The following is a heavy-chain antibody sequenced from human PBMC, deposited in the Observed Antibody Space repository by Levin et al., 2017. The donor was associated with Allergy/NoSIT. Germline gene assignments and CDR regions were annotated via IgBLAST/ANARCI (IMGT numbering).Heavy chain of an antibody. CDR1: GFNFRSYS. Sequence: LSLTCAASGFNFRSYSMNWVRQAPGKGLEWVSYISSSSGSVFYADSVKGRFTVSRDNAKNSLYLQMNRLRVEDTAVYYCARDLRYHDSPSYYCAMDVWGQGTTVTVSS. CDR3: ARDLRYHDSPSYYCAMDV. CDR2: ISSSSGSV. D-gene: IGHD1-1*01. V-gene: IGHV3-48*01. J-gene: IGHJ6*02.